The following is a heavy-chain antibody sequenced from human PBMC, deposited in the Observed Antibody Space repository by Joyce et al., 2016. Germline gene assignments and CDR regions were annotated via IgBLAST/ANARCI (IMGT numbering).Heavy chain of an antibody. Sequence: EVQLVESGGGLVKPVGSLRLSCAASGFPVSSYSLGWVRQAPGKGLEWVSSLRSSSAYIKYTDSVEGRFTISRDNDKNSLYLQMNSLRVEDTAVYYCARSSYTNGIFDYWGQGTLVTVSS. D-gene: IGHD2-8*01. CDR1: GFPVSSYS. V-gene: IGHV3-21*01. CDR3: ARSSYTNGIFDY. CDR2: LRSSSAYI. J-gene: IGHJ4*02.